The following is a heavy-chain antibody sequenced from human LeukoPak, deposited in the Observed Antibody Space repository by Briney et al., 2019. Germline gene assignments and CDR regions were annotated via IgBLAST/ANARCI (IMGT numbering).Heavy chain of an antibody. V-gene: IGHV3-23*01. CDR3: AKRRQDIVVVVAATHYYYYMDV. D-gene: IGHD2-15*01. CDR1: GFTFSSYA. Sequence: GGSLRLSCAASGFTFSSYAMSWVRQAPGKGLEWVSAISGSGGSTYYADSVKGRFTISRDNSKNTLYLQMNSLRAEDTAVYYCAKRRQDIVVVVAATHYYYYMDVWGKGTTVTVSS. J-gene: IGHJ6*03. CDR2: ISGSGGST.